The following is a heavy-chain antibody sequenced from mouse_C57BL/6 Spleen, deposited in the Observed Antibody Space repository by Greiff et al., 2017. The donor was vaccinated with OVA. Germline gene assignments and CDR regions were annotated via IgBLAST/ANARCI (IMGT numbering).Heavy chain of an antibody. CDR2: IHPNSGST. CDR1: GYTFTSYW. D-gene: IGHD2-4*01. V-gene: IGHV1-64*01. CDR3: ASGIWDYDLAWFAY. J-gene: IGHJ3*01. Sequence: QVQLQQPGAELVKPGASVKLSCKASGYTFTSYWMHWVKQRPGQGLEWIGMIHPNSGSTNYNEKFKSKATLTVDKSSSTAYMQLSSLTSEDSAVYYCASGIWDYDLAWFAYWGQGTLVTVSA.